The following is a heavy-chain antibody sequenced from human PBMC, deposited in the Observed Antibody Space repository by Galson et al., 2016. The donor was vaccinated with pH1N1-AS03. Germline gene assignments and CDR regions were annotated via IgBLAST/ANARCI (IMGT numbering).Heavy chain of an antibody. CDR2: INHDGGEK. J-gene: IGHJ4*02. V-gene: IGHV3-7*03. CDR3: ARMQWLLPQYYFNC. Sequence: SLRLSCAASGFTFSTYWMMWVRQAPGKGLEWVANINHDGGEKYYVYSVKGRFTISRDNAKNSLFLQMDSLRAEDTAVYFCARMQWLLPQYYFNCWGQGTLVTVSS. D-gene: IGHD6-19*01. CDR1: GFTFSTYW.